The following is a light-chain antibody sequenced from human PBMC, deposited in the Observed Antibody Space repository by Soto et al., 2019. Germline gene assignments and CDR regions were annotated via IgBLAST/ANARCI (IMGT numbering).Light chain of an antibody. J-gene: IGLJ1*01. Sequence: QSALTQPASVSGSPGQSITISCTGTSSDVGGYNYVSWYQQHPGKAPKLMIYDVSNRPSGVSNRFSGSKSGNTASLTISGFQAEDEADYYCSSYTSSSTSYVFGTGTKVT. V-gene: IGLV2-14*01. CDR2: DVS. CDR3: SSYTSSSTSYV. CDR1: SSDVGGYNY.